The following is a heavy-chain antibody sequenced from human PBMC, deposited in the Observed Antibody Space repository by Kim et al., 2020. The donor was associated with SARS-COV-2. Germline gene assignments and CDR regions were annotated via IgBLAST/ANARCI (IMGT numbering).Heavy chain of an antibody. V-gene: IGHV1-3*01. Sequence: ASVKVSCKASGYTFTSYAMHWVRQAPGQRLEWMGWINAGNGNTKYSQKFQGRVTITRDTSASTAYMELSSLRSEDTAVYYCARDISEQLVLYYWGQGTLVTVSS. CDR2: INAGNGNT. CDR1: GYTFTSYA. CDR3: ARDISEQLVLYY. D-gene: IGHD6-6*01. J-gene: IGHJ4*02.